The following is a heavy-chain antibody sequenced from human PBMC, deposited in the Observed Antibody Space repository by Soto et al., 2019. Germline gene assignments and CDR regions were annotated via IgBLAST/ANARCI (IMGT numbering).Heavy chain of an antibody. CDR2: INPNTGVT. CDR1: GYSFTGYF. V-gene: IGHV1-2*02. J-gene: IGHJ5*02. Sequence: QVQLVQSGAEVRKPGASVKVSCKASGYSFTGYFIHWVRQAPGQGLEWMGWINPNTGVTNYAQRFKGRVTMTRDTSITTAYVDLTSLTSDDTAVYYCAREGPDPRFDPWGQATLVTVSS. CDR3: AREGPDPRFDP.